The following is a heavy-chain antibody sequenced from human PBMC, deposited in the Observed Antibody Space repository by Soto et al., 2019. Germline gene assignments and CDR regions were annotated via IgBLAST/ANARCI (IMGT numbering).Heavy chain of an antibody. CDR3: ARTIYCSGGTCYFGGFDY. J-gene: IGHJ4*02. V-gene: IGHV4-61*01. CDR2: IYYSGST. Sequence: SETLSLTCTVSGASVSSASYYWSWIRQPPGKGLEWIAYIYYSGSTNYNPSLKSRVTISLDTSKNQFSLNLSSVTAADTAVYYCARTIYCSGGTCYFGGFDYWGQGTLVTV. D-gene: IGHD2-15*01. CDR1: GASVSSASYY.